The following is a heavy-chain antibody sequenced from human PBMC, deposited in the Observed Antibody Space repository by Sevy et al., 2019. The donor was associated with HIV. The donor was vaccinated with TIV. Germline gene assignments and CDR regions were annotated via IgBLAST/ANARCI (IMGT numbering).Heavy chain of an antibody. CDR1: GYTLTGYD. D-gene: IGHD6-6*01. Sequence: ASVKVSCKASGYTLTGYDINWVRHATGQGLEWMGWMNPNSGNTGYAQRFQGRVTMTRNTSISTAYMELSSLRSEDTAVYYCARGRGRAGRFAFDYWGQGPLVTVSS. V-gene: IGHV1-8*01. CDR3: ARGRGRAGRFAFDY. J-gene: IGHJ4*02. CDR2: MNPNSGNT.